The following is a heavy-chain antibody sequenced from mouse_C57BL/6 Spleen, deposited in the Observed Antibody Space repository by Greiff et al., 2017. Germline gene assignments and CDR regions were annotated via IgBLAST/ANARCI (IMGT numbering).Heavy chain of an antibody. V-gene: IGHV5-17*01. CDR2: ISSGSSTI. CDR3: ARPDYYGNLDY. D-gene: IGHD1-1*01. J-gene: IGHJ2*01. CDR1: GFTFSDYG. Sequence: DVKLVESGGGLVKPGGSLKLSCAASGFTFSDYGMHWVRQAPEKGLEWVAYISSGSSTIYYADTVQGRFTISRDNAKNTLFLQMTSLRSEDTAMYYCARPDYYGNLDYWGQGTTLTVSS.